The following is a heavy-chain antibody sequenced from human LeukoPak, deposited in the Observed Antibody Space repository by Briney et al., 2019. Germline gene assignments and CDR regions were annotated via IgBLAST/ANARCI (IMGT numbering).Heavy chain of an antibody. CDR2: IYYSGST. D-gene: IGHD5-18*01. CDR1: GGSISSSSYY. J-gene: IGHJ4*02. CDR3: ASLSLGEGIQLWSNFDY. V-gene: IGHV4-39*01. Sequence: SETLSLTCTVSGGSISSSSYYWGWIRQPPGKGLEWIGSIYYSGSTYYNPSLKSRVTISVDTSKNQFSLKLSSVTAADTAVYYRASLSLGEGIQLWSNFDYWGQGTLVTVSS.